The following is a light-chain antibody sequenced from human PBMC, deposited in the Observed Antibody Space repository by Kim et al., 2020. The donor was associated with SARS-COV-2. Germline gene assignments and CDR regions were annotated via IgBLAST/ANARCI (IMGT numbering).Light chain of an antibody. Sequence: QAVVTQEPSFSVSPGGTVTLTCGLSSGSVSTSYYPNWYQQTPGQAPRTLIYSTNTRSSGVPDRFSGSILGNKAALTITGAQADDESDYYCVLYMGSGLWVFGGGTQLTVL. V-gene: IGLV8-61*01. CDR1: SGSVSTSYY. CDR3: VLYMGSGLWV. J-gene: IGLJ3*02. CDR2: STN.